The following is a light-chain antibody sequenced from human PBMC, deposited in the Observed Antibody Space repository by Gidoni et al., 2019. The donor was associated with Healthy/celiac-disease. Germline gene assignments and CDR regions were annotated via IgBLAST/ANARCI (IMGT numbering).Light chain of an antibody. J-gene: IGLJ2*01. CDR2: YKSDSDK. Sequence: QAVLTQPSSLSSSPGASASLTCTLRSGINVGTYRIYGYQQKPGSPPQYLLRYKSDSDKQQGSGVPSRFSGSKDASANAGILLISGLQSEDEADYYCMIWHSSARVFGGGTKLTVL. CDR3: MIWHSSARV. CDR1: SGINVGTYR. V-gene: IGLV5-45*03.